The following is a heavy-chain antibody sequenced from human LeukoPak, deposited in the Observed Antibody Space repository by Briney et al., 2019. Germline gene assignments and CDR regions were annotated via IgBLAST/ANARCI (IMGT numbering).Heavy chain of an antibody. Sequence: GGSLRLSCAASGFTFSSYSMNWVRQAPGKGLEWVSSTSSSSSYIYYADSVKGRFTISRDNAKNSLYLQMNSLRAEDTAVYYCARVVAGTKGLFDYWGQGTLVTVSS. CDR3: ARVVAGTKGLFDY. D-gene: IGHD6-19*01. V-gene: IGHV3-21*01. J-gene: IGHJ4*02. CDR2: TSSSSSYI. CDR1: GFTFSSYS.